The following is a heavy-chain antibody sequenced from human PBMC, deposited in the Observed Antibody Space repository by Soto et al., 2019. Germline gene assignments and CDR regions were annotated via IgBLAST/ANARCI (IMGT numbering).Heavy chain of an antibody. CDR3: ASGIQLWLRRINNGYSG. V-gene: IGHV1-69*12. D-gene: IGHD5-18*01. Sequence: QVQLVQSGAEVKKPESSVKVSCKAPGGTFSTYAISWVRQAPGQGLEWMGGIIPMFGTANYAQRFQERVTITADESTNTVYMELSSLRSEDTAVYCCASGIQLWLRRINNGYSGWGQGTLVTVSS. CDR2: IIPMFGTA. CDR1: GGTFSTYA. J-gene: IGHJ4*02.